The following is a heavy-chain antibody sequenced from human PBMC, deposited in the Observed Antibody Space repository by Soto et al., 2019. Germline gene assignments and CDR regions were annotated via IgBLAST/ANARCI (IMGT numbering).Heavy chain of an antibody. V-gene: IGHV4-30-4*01. CDR3: ARDLRGYYDSSGDDAFDI. Sequence: PSEALSLTCTVSGGSISSGDYYWSWIRQPPGKGLEWIGYIYYSGSTYYNPSLKSRVTISVDTSKNQFSLRLSSVTAADTAVYYCARDLRGYYDSSGDDAFDIWGQGTMVT. D-gene: IGHD3-22*01. J-gene: IGHJ3*02. CDR1: GGSISSGDYY. CDR2: IYYSGST.